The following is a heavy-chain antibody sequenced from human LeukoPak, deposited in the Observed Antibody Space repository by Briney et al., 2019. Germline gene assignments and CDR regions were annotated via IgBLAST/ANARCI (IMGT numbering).Heavy chain of an antibody. J-gene: IGHJ4*02. CDR3: AKNLLRPAAIH. CDR2: ISGSGGST. D-gene: IGHD2-2*01. Sequence: GGSLRLSCSASGFTFSSYAMSWVRQAPGKGLEWVSAISGSGGSTYYADSVKGRFTISRDNSKNTVYLQMNSLRAEDTAVYYCAKNLLRPAAIHWGQGTLVTVSS. V-gene: IGHV3-23*01. CDR1: GFTFSSYA.